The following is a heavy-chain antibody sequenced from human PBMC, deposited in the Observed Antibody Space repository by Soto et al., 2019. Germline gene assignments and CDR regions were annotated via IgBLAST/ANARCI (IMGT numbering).Heavy chain of an antibody. D-gene: IGHD2-8*01. J-gene: IGHJ4*02. CDR1: GYTYTNYG. CDR3: ARDNGDSCPSLVAY. Sequence: QVQLAQSGPEVKKPGASVKVSCKASGYTYTNYGLSWVRQAPGQGLEWMGWISTYTGNTDYAQKFQDRVTLTIDTSTSTGNMEVRILRSGDTAIYYCARDNGDSCPSLVAYWGQGTVVTVSS. V-gene: IGHV1-18*04. CDR2: ISTYTGNT.